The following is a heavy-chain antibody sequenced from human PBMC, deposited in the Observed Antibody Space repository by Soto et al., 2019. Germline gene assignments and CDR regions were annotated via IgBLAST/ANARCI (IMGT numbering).Heavy chain of an antibody. D-gene: IGHD3-22*01. Sequence: HSETLSRTCTVSGGSISSYYWSWIRQPPGKGLEWIGYIYYSGSTNYNPSLKSRVTISVDTSKNQFSLKLSSVTAADTAVYYCARVDYYDTSFDPWGQGTRVT. J-gene: IGHJ5*02. CDR3: ARVDYYDTSFDP. V-gene: IGHV4-59*01. CDR1: GGSISSYY. CDR2: IYYSGST.